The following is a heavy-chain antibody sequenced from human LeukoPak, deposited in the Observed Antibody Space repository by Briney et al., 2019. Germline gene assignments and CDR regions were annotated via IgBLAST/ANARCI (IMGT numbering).Heavy chain of an antibody. CDR3: ARVPRDPWHYDY. D-gene: IGHD5-24*01. CDR2: IKPDGSEK. V-gene: IGHV3-7*03. Sequence: PGGSLRLSCAASGFTFSSYWMSWVRQAPGKGLEWVANIKPDGSEKYYVDSVKGRFTISRDNAKNSLYLQMNCLRAGDTAVYYCARVPRDPWHYDYWGQGTLVPVSS. CDR1: GFTFSSYW. J-gene: IGHJ4*02.